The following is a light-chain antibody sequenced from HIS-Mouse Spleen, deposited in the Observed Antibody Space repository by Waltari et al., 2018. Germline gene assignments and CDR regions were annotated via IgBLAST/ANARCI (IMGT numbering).Light chain of an antibody. CDR1: TIDVGGYNY. Sequence: QSPLTQPASVSGSPGQPTTLPCTGPTIDVGGYNYFPWYQQHPGKAPKLMIYDVSNRPSGVSNRFSGSKSGNTASLTISGLQAEDEADYYCSSYTSSSFNVVFGGGTKLTVL. CDR2: DVS. V-gene: IGLV2-14*03. J-gene: IGLJ2*01. CDR3: SSYTSSSFNVV.